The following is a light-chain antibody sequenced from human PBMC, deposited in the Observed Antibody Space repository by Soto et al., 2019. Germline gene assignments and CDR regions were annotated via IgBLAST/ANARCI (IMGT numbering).Light chain of an antibody. J-gene: IGLJ1*01. Sequence: QSALTQPASVSGAPGQSITISCTGSSSDVGGYNYVSWYQQYPGKAHKLIIYEVSSRPSGVANRFSGSKSGNTASLTISGLPAADEADYYCSSYRTTINEVFGPGTKLTVL. V-gene: IGLV2-14*01. CDR3: SSYRTTINEV. CDR1: SSDVGGYNY. CDR2: EVS.